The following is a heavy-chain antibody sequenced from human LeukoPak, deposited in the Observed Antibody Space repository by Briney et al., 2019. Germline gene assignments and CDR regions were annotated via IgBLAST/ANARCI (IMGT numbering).Heavy chain of an antibody. J-gene: IGHJ4*02. CDR1: GFTFSSYS. Sequence: GGSLRLSCAASGFTFSSYSMNWVRQAPGKGLEWVSSISSSSSYIYYADSVKGRFTISRDNAKNSLYLQMNSLRAEDTAVYYCARLKAVAGPHYYFDYWGQGTLVTVSS. CDR3: ARLKAVAGPHYYFDY. D-gene: IGHD6-19*01. V-gene: IGHV3-21*01. CDR2: ISSSSSYI.